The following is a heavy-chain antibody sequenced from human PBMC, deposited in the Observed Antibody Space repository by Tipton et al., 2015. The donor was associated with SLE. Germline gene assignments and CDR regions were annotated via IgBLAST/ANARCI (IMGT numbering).Heavy chain of an antibody. J-gene: IGHJ2*01. Sequence: TLSLTCTVSGGSISSYYWSWIRQPPGKGLEWIGYFYYSGSTNYNPSLKSRVTISVDTSKNQFSLKLSSVTAADTAVYYCARGGVSFGGSSYKGPYWYFDLWGRGTLVTVSS. CDR1: GGSISSYY. V-gene: IGHV4-59*08. CDR2: FYYSGST. CDR3: ARGGVSFGGSSYKGPYWYFDL. D-gene: IGHD2-15*01.